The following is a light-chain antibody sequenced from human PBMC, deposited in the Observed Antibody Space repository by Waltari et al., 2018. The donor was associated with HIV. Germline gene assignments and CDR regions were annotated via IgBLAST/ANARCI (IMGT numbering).Light chain of an antibody. V-gene: IGLV2-14*01. Sequence: QSALTQPASVSGSPGQSITISCTGTSSDVGGYNYVSWYEQHPGKAPKLMIYEVSNRPSGVSNRCSGAKSGNTASLTISGLQAEDEADDYCSSYTSSSTLVFGSGTKVTVL. J-gene: IGLJ1*01. CDR3: SSYTSSSTLV. CDR2: EVS. CDR1: SSDVGGYNY.